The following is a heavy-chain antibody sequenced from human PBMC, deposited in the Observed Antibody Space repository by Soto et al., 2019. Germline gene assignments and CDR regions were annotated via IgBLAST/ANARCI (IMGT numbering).Heavy chain of an antibody. J-gene: IGHJ6*02. CDR1: GGSISSGGYY. CDR3: ARASITIYGMDV. D-gene: IGHD3-10*01. V-gene: IGHV4-31*03. Sequence: PSETLSLTCTVSGGSISSGGYYWSWIRQHPGKGLEWIGYIYYSGSTYYNPSLKSRVTISVDTSKNQFSLKLSSVTAADTAVYYCARASITIYGMDVWGQGTTVTVSS. CDR2: IYYSGST.